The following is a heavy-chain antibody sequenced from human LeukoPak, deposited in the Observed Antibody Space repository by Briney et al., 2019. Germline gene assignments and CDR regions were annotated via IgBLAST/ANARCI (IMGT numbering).Heavy chain of an antibody. Sequence: SETLSLTCAVSGGSFSGYYWSWIRQPPGKGLEWIGEINHSGSTNYNPSLTSRVTISVDTSKNQFSLKLSSVTAADTAVYYCARIQRDYGGKSYWYFDLWGRGTLVTVSS. J-gene: IGHJ2*01. CDR1: GGSFSGYY. CDR2: INHSGST. D-gene: IGHD4-23*01. CDR3: ARIQRDYGGKSYWYFDL. V-gene: IGHV4-34*01.